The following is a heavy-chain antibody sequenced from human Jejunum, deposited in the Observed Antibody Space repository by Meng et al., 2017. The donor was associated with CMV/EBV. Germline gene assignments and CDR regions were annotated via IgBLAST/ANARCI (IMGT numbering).Heavy chain of an antibody. V-gene: IGHV4-39*01. Sequence: FSGVSISSTSYFWAWIRQAPGQGLEWIGTISHRGTPYYNPSLNSRIDISVDTSKNHVSLRLSSVTAADTAIYYCARPLDEDEGWFDPWGLGTLVTVSS. CDR2: ISHRGTP. J-gene: IGHJ5*02. CDR1: GVSISSTSYF. CDR3: ARPLDEDEGWFDP. D-gene: IGHD3/OR15-3a*01.